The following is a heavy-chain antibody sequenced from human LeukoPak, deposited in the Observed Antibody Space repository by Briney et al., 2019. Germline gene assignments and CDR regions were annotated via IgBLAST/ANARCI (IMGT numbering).Heavy chain of an antibody. CDR3: ARLLSYDILTDNYYKYYMDV. Sequence: LETLSLTCTVSGGSIRDNNYYWGWIRQPPGKGLEWIGGIFHSGRTFYNPSLRSRVSMSVDTSKKQIALTVSSVTAADTAVYYCARLLSYDILTDNYYKYYMDVWGKGATVTVSS. J-gene: IGHJ6*03. V-gene: IGHV4-39*01. CDR2: IFHSGRT. D-gene: IGHD3-9*01. CDR1: GGSIRDNNYY.